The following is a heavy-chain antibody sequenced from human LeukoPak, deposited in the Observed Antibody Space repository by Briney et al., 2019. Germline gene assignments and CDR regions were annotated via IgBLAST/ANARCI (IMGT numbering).Heavy chain of an antibody. CDR2: ISAYNGNT. J-gene: IGHJ4*02. V-gene: IGHV1-18*01. Sequence: EWMGWISAYNGNTSCAQKLQGRVTMTTDTSTSTAYMELRSLRSDDTAVYYCASGSLESSWGQGTLVTVSS. D-gene: IGHD1-26*01. CDR3: ASGSLESS.